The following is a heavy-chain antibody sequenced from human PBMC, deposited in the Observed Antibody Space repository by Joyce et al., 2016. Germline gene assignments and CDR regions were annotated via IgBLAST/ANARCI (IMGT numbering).Heavy chain of an antibody. J-gene: IGHJ4*01. V-gene: IGHV3-48*03. CDR3: TTPSCAN. D-gene: IGHD2-2*01. CDR2: ISSDDSRI. CDR1: GIIFSNKE. Sequence: EVQLVESGGGLVQPGGSLRLSCAASGIIFSNKEMNWVRQAQGKGLEWVSSISSDDSRIHYADSVRGRFTISRDNARNSLYLEMNSLRVEDTAIYYCTTPSCANWGQGSLVTISS.